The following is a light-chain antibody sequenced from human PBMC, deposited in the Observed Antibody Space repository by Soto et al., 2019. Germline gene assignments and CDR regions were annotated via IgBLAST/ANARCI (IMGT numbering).Light chain of an antibody. CDR3: QHYGSARFT. Sequence: EIVLTQSPGTLSLSPGERATLSCRASQSFSSSYLAWYQQKPGQAPRLLIYGASSRATGLPDRFTGSGSGTDCTLTISSLEPEDCAVYYCQHYGSARFTFGAGTEVDGK. CDR2: GAS. CDR1: QSFSSSY. V-gene: IGKV3-20*01. J-gene: IGKJ3*01.